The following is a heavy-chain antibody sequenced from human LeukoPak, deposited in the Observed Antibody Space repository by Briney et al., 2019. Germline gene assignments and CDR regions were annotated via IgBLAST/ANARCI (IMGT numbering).Heavy chain of an antibody. D-gene: IGHD3-3*01. Sequence: PGGSLRLSCAASGFTFSSYAMSWVRQAPGKGLEWVSAISDSGGSTYYADSVKGRFTISRDNCKNTLYLQMNSLRAEDTAVYYCAKGGGITIFGVAPNLDYWGQGTLVTVSS. CDR2: ISDSGGST. J-gene: IGHJ4*02. V-gene: IGHV3-23*01. CDR1: GFTFSSYA. CDR3: AKGGGITIFGVAPNLDY.